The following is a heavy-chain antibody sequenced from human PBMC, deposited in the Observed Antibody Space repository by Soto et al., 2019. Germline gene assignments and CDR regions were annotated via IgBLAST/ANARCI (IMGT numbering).Heavy chain of an antibody. D-gene: IGHD2-2*02. V-gene: IGHV6-1*01. CDR2: TYYRSKWYN. CDR1: GDSVSSNSAA. CDR3: ARVLLYCSSTSCYNGMDV. J-gene: IGHJ6*02. Sequence: SQTLSLTCAISGDSVSSNSAACNWIRQSPSRGLEWLGRTYYRSKWYNDYAVSVKSRITINPDTSKNQFSLQLNSVTPEDTAVYYCARVLLYCSSTSCYNGMDVWGQGTTVTVSS.